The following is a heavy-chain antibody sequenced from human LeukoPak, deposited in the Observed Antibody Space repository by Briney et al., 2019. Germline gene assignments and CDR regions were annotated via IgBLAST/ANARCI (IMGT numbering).Heavy chain of an antibody. V-gene: IGHV3-23*01. CDR1: GITLSNYG. CDR2: ISDSGGRT. CDR3: AKRGVVIRVILVGFHKEAYYFAS. Sequence: GGSLRLSCAVSGITLSNYGMSWVRQAPGKGLEWVAGISDSGGRTNYADSVKGRFTISRDNPKNTLYLQMNSLRAEDTAVYFCAKRGVVIRVILVGFHKEAYYFASWGQGALVTVSS. J-gene: IGHJ4*02. D-gene: IGHD3-22*01.